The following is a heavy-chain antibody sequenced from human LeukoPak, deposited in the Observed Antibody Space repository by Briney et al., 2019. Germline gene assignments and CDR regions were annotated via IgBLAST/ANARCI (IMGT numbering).Heavy chain of an antibody. CDR1: GVTFSGSA. Sequence: GSLRLSCAASGVTFSGSAMHWVRQASGKGLEWVGRIRSKANSYATAYAASVKGRFTISRDDSKNTAYLQMNSLKTEDTAVYYRTRERIAARLDYYYGMDVWGQGTTVTVSS. D-gene: IGHD6-6*01. J-gene: IGHJ6*02. CDR2: IRSKANSYAT. V-gene: IGHV3-73*01. CDR3: TRERIAARLDYYYGMDV.